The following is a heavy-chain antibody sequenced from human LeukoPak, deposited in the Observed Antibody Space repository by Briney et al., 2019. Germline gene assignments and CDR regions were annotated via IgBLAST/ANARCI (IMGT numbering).Heavy chain of an antibody. D-gene: IGHD3-22*01. CDR1: GYTFTSYG. J-gene: IGHJ3*02. CDR3: ARLTPQGITMIDDAFDI. CDR2: ISAYNGNT. V-gene: IGHV1-18*01. Sequence: ASVKVSCKASGYTFTSYGISWVRQAPGQGLEWMGWISAYNGNTNYAQKLQGRVTMTTDTSTSTAYMELRSLRSDDTAVYYCARLTPQGITMIDDAFDIWGQGTMVTVSS.